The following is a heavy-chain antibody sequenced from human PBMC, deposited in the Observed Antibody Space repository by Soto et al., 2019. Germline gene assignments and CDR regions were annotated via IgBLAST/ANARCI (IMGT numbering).Heavy chain of an antibody. V-gene: IGHV1-3*01. D-gene: IGHD6-19*01. J-gene: IGHJ6*02. CDR1: GYTFTSYA. CDR3: AVTYSSGSYYYYGMDV. Sequence: ASVKVSCKASGYTFTSYAMHWVRQAPGQRLEWMGWINAGNGNTKYSQKFQGRVTITRDTSASTAYMELSSLRSEDTAVYYCAVTYSSGSYYYYGMDVWGQGTTVTVS. CDR2: INAGNGNT.